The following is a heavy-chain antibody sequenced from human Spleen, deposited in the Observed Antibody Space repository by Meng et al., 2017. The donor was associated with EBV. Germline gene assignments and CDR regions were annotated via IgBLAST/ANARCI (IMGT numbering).Heavy chain of an antibody. CDR2: VHYTGST. CDR3: VRLVGDFYADY. Sequence: QLQLRESGPGQVKPSETLSLTCTVSGDSISSFYYWGWIRQPPGRGLEWIGSVHYTGSTYYSPSLKSRVTVSVDTSKNQFSLRLSSVTAADTAVYYCVRLVGDFYADYWGRGNLVTVSS. CDR1: GDSISSFYY. V-gene: IGHV4-39*01. D-gene: IGHD3-10*01. J-gene: IGHJ4*02.